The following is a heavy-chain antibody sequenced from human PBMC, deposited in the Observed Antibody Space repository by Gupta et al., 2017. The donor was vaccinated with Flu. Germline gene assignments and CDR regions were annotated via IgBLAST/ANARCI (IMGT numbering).Heavy chain of an antibody. CDR2: IKPNGIEK. CDR3: TRGGYWEPPDY. CDR1: GFTSGSYW. V-gene: IGHV3-7*04. Sequence: EVFLMESGGGVVQPGGSLRLSCVASGFTSGSYWMTLVRQAPGKGLEWVANIKPNGIEKHYVDSVEGRFTISRDNGKNSLFLRMDSLRVDDTAVYYCTRGGYWEPPDYWGQGTLVTVSS. J-gene: IGHJ4*02. D-gene: IGHD1-26*01.